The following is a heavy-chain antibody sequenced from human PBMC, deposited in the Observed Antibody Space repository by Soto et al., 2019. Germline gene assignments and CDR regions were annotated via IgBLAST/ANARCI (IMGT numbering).Heavy chain of an antibody. CDR3: ARDRPYYDSSGYSPFDY. CDR1: GYTFTSYG. V-gene: IGHV1-18*04. Sequence: ASVEVSCKASGYTFTSYGISWVRQAPGQGLEWMGWISAYNGNTNYAQKLQGRVAMTTDTSTSTAYMELRSLRSDDTAVYYCARDRPYYDSSGYSPFDYWGQGTLVTVSS. J-gene: IGHJ4*02. D-gene: IGHD3-22*01. CDR2: ISAYNGNT.